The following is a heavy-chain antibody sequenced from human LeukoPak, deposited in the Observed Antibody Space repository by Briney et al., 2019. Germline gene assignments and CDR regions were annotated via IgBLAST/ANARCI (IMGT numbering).Heavy chain of an antibody. CDR2: FSYSGST. Sequence: SETLSLTCSVSGGSIRSYYWSWIRQPPGKGLEWIGYFSYSGSTKYNPSLRSRVTISVDTSKNQFSLKLSSVTAADTAVYYCAREGLYYDILTGYYRPHIWFDPWGQGTLVTVSS. J-gene: IGHJ5*02. D-gene: IGHD3-9*01. CDR1: GGSIRSYY. CDR3: AREGLYYDILTGYYRPHIWFDP. V-gene: IGHV4-59*08.